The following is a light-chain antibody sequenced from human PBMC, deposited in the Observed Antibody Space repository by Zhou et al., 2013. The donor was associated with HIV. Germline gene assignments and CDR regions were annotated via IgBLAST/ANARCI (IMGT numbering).Light chain of an antibody. V-gene: IGKV1-16*01. Sequence: DIQMTQSPSSLSASVGDRVTITCRASQDITHYLAWFQQKPGQAPKSLIYAASSLQSGVPSRFSGSGSGTDFTLTISNLQPEDIATYYCQQYKIYPLTFGGGTKVE. J-gene: IGKJ4*01. CDR2: AAS. CDR1: QDITHY. CDR3: QQYKIYPLT.